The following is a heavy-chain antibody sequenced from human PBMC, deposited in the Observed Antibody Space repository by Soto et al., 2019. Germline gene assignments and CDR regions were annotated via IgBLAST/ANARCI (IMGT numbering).Heavy chain of an antibody. CDR2: IIPIFGTA. D-gene: IGHD6-6*01. CDR1: GGTFSSYA. CDR3: ARDLAALPYYYYYYGMDV. V-gene: IGHV1-69*13. J-gene: IGHJ6*02. Sequence: SVKVSCKASGGTFSSYAISWVRQAPGQGLEWMGGIIPIFGTANYAQKFQGRVTITADESTSTAYMELSSLRSEDTAVYYCARDLAALPYYYYYYGMDVWGQGTTVTVSS.